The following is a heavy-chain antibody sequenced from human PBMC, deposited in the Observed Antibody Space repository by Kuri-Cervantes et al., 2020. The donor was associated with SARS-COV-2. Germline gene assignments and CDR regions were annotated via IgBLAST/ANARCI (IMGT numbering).Heavy chain of an antibody. V-gene: IGHV6-1*01. CDR2: TYYRSKWYN. CDR3: ARCGGSGSYISHYYYYMDV. J-gene: IGHJ6*03. CDR1: GDSVSSNSAA. Sequence: SQTLSLTCAISGDSVSSNSAAWNWIRQSPSRGLEWLGRTYYRSKWYNDYAVSVKSRITINPDTSKNQFSLQLNSVTPEDTAVYYCARCGGSGSYISHYYYYMDVWGKGTTVTVSS. D-gene: IGHD3-10*01.